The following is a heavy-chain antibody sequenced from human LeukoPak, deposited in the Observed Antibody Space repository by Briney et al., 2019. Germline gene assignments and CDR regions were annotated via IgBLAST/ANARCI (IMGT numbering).Heavy chain of an antibody. Sequence: GGSLRLSCAASGFTPDDYAMHWVRQAPREGLGWVSLISGDGGSTYYTDSVKGRFTISRDNSKNSLYLQMNSLRIEDTALYYCAKSQGYCSSTSCRPYSSSWPFNYWGQGTLVSVSS. D-gene: IGHD2-2*01. CDR1: GFTPDDYA. J-gene: IGHJ4*02. CDR2: ISGDGGST. V-gene: IGHV3-43*02. CDR3: AKSQGYCSSTSCRPYSSSWPFNY.